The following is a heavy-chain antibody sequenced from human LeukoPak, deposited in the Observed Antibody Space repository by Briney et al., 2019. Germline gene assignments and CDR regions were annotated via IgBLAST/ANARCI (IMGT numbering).Heavy chain of an antibody. V-gene: IGHV1-46*01. D-gene: IGHD3-10*01. Sequence: GASVKVSCKASGYTFTSYYMHWVRQAPGQGLEWMGIINPSGGSTSYAQKFQGRVTMTRDTSTSTVYMELSSLRSEDTAVYYCAVHSKGWFGELPYYYYYGMDVWGQGTTVTVSS. CDR2: INPSGGST. CDR3: AVHSKGWFGELPYYYYYGMDV. J-gene: IGHJ6*02. CDR1: GYTFTSYY.